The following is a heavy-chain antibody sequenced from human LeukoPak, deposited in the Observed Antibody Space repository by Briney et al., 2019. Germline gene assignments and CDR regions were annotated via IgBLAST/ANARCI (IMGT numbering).Heavy chain of an antibody. J-gene: IGHJ6*02. Sequence: ASVKVSCKASGYTFTSYDINWVRQSTGQGLEWMGWMNPNSGNTGYAQKFQGRVTMTRNTSISTAYMELSSLRSEDTAVYYCTTVVTPYYYYGMDVWGQGTTVTVSS. D-gene: IGHD4-23*01. V-gene: IGHV1-8*01. CDR1: GYTFTSYD. CDR3: TTVVTPYYYYGMDV. CDR2: MNPNSGNT.